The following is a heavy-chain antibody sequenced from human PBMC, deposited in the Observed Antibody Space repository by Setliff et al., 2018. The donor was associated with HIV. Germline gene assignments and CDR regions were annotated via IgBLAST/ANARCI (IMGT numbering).Heavy chain of an antibody. CDR3: ARHSEYSSSWYYFDY. J-gene: IGHJ4*02. Sequence: PSETLSLTCTVSGGSISSSSYYWGWLRQPPGKGLEWIGSIYYSGSTYYNPSLKSRVTISVDTSKNQFSLKLSSVTAADTAVYYCARHSEYSSSWYYFDYWGQGTLVTVSS. CDR2: IYYSGST. V-gene: IGHV4-39*01. CDR1: GGSISSSSYY. D-gene: IGHD6-13*01.